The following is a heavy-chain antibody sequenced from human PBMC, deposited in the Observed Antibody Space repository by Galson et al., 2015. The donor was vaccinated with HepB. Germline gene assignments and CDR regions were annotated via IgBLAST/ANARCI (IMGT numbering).Heavy chain of an antibody. CDR1: GFTFSSYG. V-gene: IGHV3-30*03. CDR2: ISYDGSNK. J-gene: IGHJ4*02. Sequence: SLRLSCAASGFTFSSYGMHWVRQAPGKGLEWVAVISYDGSNKYYADSVKGRFTISRDNSKNTLYLQMNSLRAEDTAVYYCARGGYYGILTGLDYWGQGTLVTVSS. D-gene: IGHD3-9*01. CDR3: ARGGYYGILTGLDY.